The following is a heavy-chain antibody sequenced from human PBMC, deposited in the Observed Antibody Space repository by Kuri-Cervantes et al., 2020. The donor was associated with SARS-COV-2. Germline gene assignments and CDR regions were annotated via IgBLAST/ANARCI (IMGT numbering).Heavy chain of an antibody. Sequence: GGSLRLSCAASGFTFSSYAMSRVRQAPGKGLEWVSVIYSGGSSTYYADSVKGRFTISRDNSKNTLYLQMNSLRAEDTAVYYCASMVRGNYGMDVWGQGTTVTVSS. CDR2: IYSGGSST. D-gene: IGHD3-10*01. CDR3: ASMVRGNYGMDV. J-gene: IGHJ6*02. V-gene: IGHV3-23*03. CDR1: GFTFSSYA.